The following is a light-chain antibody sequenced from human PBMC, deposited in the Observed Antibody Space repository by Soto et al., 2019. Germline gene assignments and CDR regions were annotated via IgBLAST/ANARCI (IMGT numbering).Light chain of an antibody. CDR2: DAS. J-gene: IGKJ1*01. Sequence: DIQMTQSPPTLSASVGDRVTITCRASQSISSYLAWYQQKPGKAPKLLIYDASTLESGVPSRFSGSGSGTEITISSRQPQDDDSAYYYQQQNNRLTFGQGTKVDIK. CDR1: QSISSY. V-gene: IGKV1-5*01. CDR3: QQNNRLT.